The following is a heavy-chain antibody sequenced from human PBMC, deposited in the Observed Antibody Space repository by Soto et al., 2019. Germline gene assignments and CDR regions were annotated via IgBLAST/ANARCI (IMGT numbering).Heavy chain of an antibody. V-gene: IGHV3-30*18. J-gene: IGHJ5*02. CDR3: AKDPKSPISTGTTSRNRFDP. CDR1: GFTFSSYG. D-gene: IGHD1-7*01. Sequence: GGSLRLSCAASGFTFSSYGMHWVRQAPGKGLEWVAVISYDGSNKYYADSVKGRFTISRDNSKNTLYLQMNSLRAEDTAVYYCAKDPKSPISTGTTSRNRFDPWGQGTLVTVSS. CDR2: ISYDGSNK.